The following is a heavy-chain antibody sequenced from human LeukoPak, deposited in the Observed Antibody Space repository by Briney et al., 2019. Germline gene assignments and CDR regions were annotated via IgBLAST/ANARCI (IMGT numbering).Heavy chain of an antibody. J-gene: IGHJ4*02. CDR2: INPSGGST. CDR1: GYTFTSYY. Sequence: ASVKVSCKASGYTFTSYYMHWVRQAPGQGLEWMGIINPSGGSTSYAQKFQGRVTMTRDTSTSTVYMELSSLRSEDTAVYYCARHGTPYYYGSGSYYRNLRTMYYFDYWGQGTLVTVSS. CDR3: ARHGTPYYYGSGSYYRNLRTMYYFDY. D-gene: IGHD3-10*01. V-gene: IGHV1-46*01.